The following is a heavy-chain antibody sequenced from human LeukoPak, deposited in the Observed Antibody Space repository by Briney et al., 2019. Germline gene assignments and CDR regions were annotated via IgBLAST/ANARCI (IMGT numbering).Heavy chain of an antibody. CDR1: GYTFTGYY. D-gene: IGHD2-2*01. CDR2: INPNSGGT. J-gene: IGHJ5*02. Sequence: ASVKVSCKASGYTFTGYYMHWVRQAPGQGLGWMGWINPNSGGTNYAQKFQGRVTMTRDTSISTAYMELSRLRSDDTAVYYCARLPYCSSTSCYSYWFDPWGQGTLVTVSS. V-gene: IGHV1-2*02. CDR3: ARLPYCSSTSCYSYWFDP.